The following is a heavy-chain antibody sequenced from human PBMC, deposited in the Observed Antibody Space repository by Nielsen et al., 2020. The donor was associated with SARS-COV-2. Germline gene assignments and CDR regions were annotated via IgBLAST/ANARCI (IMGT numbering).Heavy chain of an antibody. D-gene: IGHD6-19*01. J-gene: IGHJ5*02. CDR1: GFTFSSYA. CDR3: AKGSSGWYVNWFDP. CDR2: ISYDGSNK. Sequence: GGSLRLSCAASGFTFSSYAMHWVRQAPGKGLEWVAVISYDGSNKYYADSVKGRFTISRDNSKNTLYLQVNSLRAEDTTVYYCAKGSSGWYVNWFDPWGQGTLVTVSS. V-gene: IGHV3-30-3*01.